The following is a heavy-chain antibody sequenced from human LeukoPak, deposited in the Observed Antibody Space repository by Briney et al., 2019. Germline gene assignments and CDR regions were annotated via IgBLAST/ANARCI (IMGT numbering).Heavy chain of an antibody. V-gene: IGHV1-8*01. CDR2: MNPNSGNT. J-gene: IGHJ3*02. Sequence: GASVKVSCKASGYTFTSYDINWVRQATGQGLEWMGWMNPNSGNTGYAQKFQGRVTMTRNTSISTAYMELSSLRSEDTAVYYCARGRVQALTDAFDIWGQGTMVTVSS. D-gene: IGHD1-1*01. CDR1: GYTFTSYD. CDR3: ARGRVQALTDAFDI.